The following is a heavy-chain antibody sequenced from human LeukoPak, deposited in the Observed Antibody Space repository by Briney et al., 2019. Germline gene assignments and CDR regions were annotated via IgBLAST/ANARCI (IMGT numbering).Heavy chain of an antibody. Sequence: SGGSLRLSCAASGFTFSSYWMHWVRQGSGKGLVWVSRINSDGSSTSYADSVKGRFTISRDNAKNTLYLQMNTLRAEDTAVYYCVSIPGDWGQGILVTVSS. CDR1: GFTFSSYW. D-gene: IGHD7-27*01. V-gene: IGHV3-74*01. CDR2: INSDGSST. CDR3: VSIPGD. J-gene: IGHJ4*02.